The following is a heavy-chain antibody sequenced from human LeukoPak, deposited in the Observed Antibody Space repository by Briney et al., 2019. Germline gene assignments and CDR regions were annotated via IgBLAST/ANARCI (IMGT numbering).Heavy chain of an antibody. V-gene: IGHV3-11*01. CDR1: RFTFSDYN. J-gene: IGHJ4*02. Sequence: GGSLRLSCAASRFTFSDYNMNWVRQAPGKGLEWISYIIGDGTTIYHADSVKGRFTISRDNAKNSLFLHMDSLRADDTAIYYCVRGVAGDSDFWGQGTLVTVSS. CDR2: IIGDGTTI. D-gene: IGHD2-21*02. CDR3: VRGVAGDSDF.